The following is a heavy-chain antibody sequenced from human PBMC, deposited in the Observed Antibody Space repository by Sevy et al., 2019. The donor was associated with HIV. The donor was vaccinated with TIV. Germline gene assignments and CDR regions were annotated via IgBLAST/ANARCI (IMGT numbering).Heavy chain of an antibody. D-gene: IGHD3-9*01. CDR2: ISYHGRDK. CDR3: AKDFTGYNGMDV. J-gene: IGHJ6*02. V-gene: IGHV3-30*18. Sequence: GGSLRLSCVGSGITFSTSGMHWVRQAPGKGLEWVAVISYHGRDKFYADSVKGRSNISRDNSKNILYLQMVSLRAEDTAVYYCAKDFTGYNGMDVWGQGTMVTVSS. CDR1: GITFSTSG.